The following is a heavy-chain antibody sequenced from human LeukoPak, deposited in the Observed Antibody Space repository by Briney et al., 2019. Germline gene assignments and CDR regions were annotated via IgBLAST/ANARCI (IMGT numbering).Heavy chain of an antibody. CDR2: ISWNSGSI. V-gene: IGHV3-9*01. Sequence: GRSLRLSCAASGFTFDDYAMHWVRQAPGKGLEGVSGISWNSGSIGYADSVKGRFTISRDNAKNSLYLQMNSLRAEDTALYYCAKDLLPNYYYYYMDVWGKGTTVTVSS. CDR3: AKDLLPNYYYYYMDV. CDR1: GFTFDDYA. J-gene: IGHJ6*03.